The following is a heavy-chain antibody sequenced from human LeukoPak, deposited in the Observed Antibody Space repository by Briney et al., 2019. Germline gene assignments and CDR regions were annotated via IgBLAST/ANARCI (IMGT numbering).Heavy chain of an antibody. J-gene: IGHJ4*02. CDR1: GFTFSSYW. Sequence: QPGGSLRLSCAASGFTFSSYWMHWVRQAPGKGLVWVSRINTDGSSTTYADSVRGRFTISRDNAKNTLYLQMNSLRAEDTAVFYCARGYSSSYRIASWGKEPLVTVS. CDR3: ARGYSSSYRIAS. V-gene: IGHV3-74*01. D-gene: IGHD6-6*01. CDR2: INTDGSST.